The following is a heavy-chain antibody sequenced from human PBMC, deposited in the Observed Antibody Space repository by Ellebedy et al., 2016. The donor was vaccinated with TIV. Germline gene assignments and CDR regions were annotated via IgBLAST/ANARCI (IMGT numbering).Heavy chain of an antibody. D-gene: IGHD2-15*01. Sequence: SVKVSXXASGGTFSSYAISWVRQAPGQGLEWMGRIIPILGIANYAQKFQGRVTITADKSTSTAYMELSSLRSEDTAVYYCARDVVVVAATTSEGDYWGQGTLVTVSS. V-gene: IGHV1-69*04. CDR3: ARDVVVVAATTSEGDY. J-gene: IGHJ4*02. CDR2: IIPILGIA. CDR1: GGTFSSYA.